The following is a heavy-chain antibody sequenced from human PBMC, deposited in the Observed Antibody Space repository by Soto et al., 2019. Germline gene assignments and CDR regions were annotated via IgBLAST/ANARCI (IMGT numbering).Heavy chain of an antibody. D-gene: IGHD1-1*01. J-gene: IGHJ6*02. Sequence: EVQLVESGGGLVKPGGSLRLSCAASGFTFSNAWMNWLSQAPGKGLEWVGRIKSKTDGGTTDYAAPVKGRFTISRDDSKNTLYLQMNSLKTEDTAVYYCTTAGSGAPDYYGMDVWGQGTTVTVSS. CDR3: TTAGSGAPDYYGMDV. CDR2: IKSKTDGGTT. V-gene: IGHV3-15*07. CDR1: GFTFSNAW.